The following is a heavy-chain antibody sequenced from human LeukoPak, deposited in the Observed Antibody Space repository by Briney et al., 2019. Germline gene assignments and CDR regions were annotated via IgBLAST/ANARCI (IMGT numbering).Heavy chain of an antibody. D-gene: IGHD3-10*01. Sequence: SETLSLTCTVSGGSISSYYWSWIRQPPGKGLEWIGYIYYSGSTNYNPPLKSRVTISVDTSKNQFSLKLSSVTAADTAVYYCARTLWSHYFDYWGQGTLVTVSS. CDR1: GGSISSYY. CDR3: ARTLWSHYFDY. J-gene: IGHJ4*02. CDR2: IYYSGST. V-gene: IGHV4-59*08.